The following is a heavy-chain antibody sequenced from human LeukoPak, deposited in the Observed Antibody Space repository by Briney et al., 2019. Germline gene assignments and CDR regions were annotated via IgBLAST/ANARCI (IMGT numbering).Heavy chain of an antibody. CDR3: TTDIPTRYCSGGNCYQT. V-gene: IGHV3-15*01. D-gene: IGHD2-15*01. CDR2: IKSKIDGGTT. J-gene: IGHJ4*02. CDR1: GFTFSNAW. Sequence: GGSLRLSCAASGFTFSNAWMTWVRQAPGKGLEWVGRIKSKIDGGTTDYAAPVKGRFTISRDDSKNTLNLQMNSLKSVDTAVYYCTTDIPTRYCSGGNCYQTWGQGTLVTVSS.